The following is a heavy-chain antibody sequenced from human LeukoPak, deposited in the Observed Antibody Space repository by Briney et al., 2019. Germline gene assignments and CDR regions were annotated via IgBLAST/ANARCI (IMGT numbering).Heavy chain of an antibody. CDR2: INPSGGST. CDR1: GYTFTSYY. J-gene: IGHJ6*03. D-gene: IGHD4-17*01. CDR3: ARDHRVGYGDYVFFIDYYYMDV. Sequence: ASVKVSCKASGYTFTSYYMHWVRQAPGQGLEWMGIINPSGGSTSYAQKFQGRVTMTRDTSTSTVYMELSSLRSEDTAVYYCARDHRVGYGDYVFFIDYYYMDVWGKGTTVTISS. V-gene: IGHV1-46*01.